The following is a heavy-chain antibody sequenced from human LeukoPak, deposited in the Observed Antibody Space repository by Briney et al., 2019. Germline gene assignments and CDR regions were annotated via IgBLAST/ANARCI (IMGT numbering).Heavy chain of an antibody. CDR2: INPNSGGT. J-gene: IGHJ4*02. Sequence: ASVKVSCEASGYTFTDYYMHWVRQAPGQGLEWMGWINPNSGGTNYAQKFQGRVTMTRDTSISTAYMELSRLRSDDTAVYCCARANEEQLKRAGFDYWGQGSLVTVSS. CDR3: ARANEEQLKRAGFDY. V-gene: IGHV1-2*02. CDR1: GYTFTDYY. D-gene: IGHD1-1*01.